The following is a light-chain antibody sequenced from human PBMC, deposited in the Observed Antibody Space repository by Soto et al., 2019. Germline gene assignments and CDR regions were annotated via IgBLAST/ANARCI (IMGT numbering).Light chain of an antibody. V-gene: IGLV2-11*01. CDR3: CSYAGTYSFV. CDR2: DVS. CDR1: SSDVGGYKY. J-gene: IGLJ2*01. Sequence: QSVLTQPRSVSGSPGQSVTISCTGTSSDVGGYKYVSWYQHHPGKAPTLMIYDVSKRPSGVPDRFSGSKSGNTASLTISGLQAEYEADYYCCSYAGTYSFVFGGGTKLTVL.